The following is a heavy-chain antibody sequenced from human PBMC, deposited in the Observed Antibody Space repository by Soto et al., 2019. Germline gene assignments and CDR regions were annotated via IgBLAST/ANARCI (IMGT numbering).Heavy chain of an antibody. J-gene: IGHJ4*02. CDR3: TRDLWFGESYSPD. D-gene: IGHD3-10*01. V-gene: IGHV1-3*01. CDR2: INAGNGNT. Sequence: GASVKVSCKASGYTFTSYAMHWVRQAPGQRLEWMGWINAGNGNTKYSQKFQGRFTISRDDSKSIAYLQMNSLKTEDTGVYYCTRDLWFGESYSPDWGQGTQVTVSS. CDR1: GYTFTSYA.